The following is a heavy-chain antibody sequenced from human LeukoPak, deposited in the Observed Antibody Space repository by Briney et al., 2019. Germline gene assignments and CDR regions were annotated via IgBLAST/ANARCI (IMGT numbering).Heavy chain of an antibody. J-gene: IGHJ3*02. CDR1: GFTFNTYA. Sequence: GGPLRLSCAASGFTFNTYAMSWVRQAPGKGLEWVSSINYSGGSTYYADSVKGRFTISRDNSMNTLYLQMSSLRAEDTALYYCARHYSGGVFDIWGQGTMVTV. D-gene: IGHD2-8*02. CDR3: ARHYSGGVFDI. V-gene: IGHV3-23*01. CDR2: INYSGGST.